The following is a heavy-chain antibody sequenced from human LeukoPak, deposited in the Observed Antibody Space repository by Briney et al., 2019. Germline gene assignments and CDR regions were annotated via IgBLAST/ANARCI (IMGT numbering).Heavy chain of an antibody. Sequence: SQTLPLTFAISGDSVSSNSAAWNWIRQSPSRGLEWLGSTYYRSKWYNDYAVSVKSRITINPDTSKNQFSLQLNSVTPEDTAVYYCARWVGTAGSFDIWGQGTMVTVSS. CDR3: ARWVGTAGSFDI. CDR2: TYYRSKWYN. J-gene: IGHJ3*02. CDR1: GDSVSSNSAA. D-gene: IGHD6-25*01. V-gene: IGHV6-1*01.